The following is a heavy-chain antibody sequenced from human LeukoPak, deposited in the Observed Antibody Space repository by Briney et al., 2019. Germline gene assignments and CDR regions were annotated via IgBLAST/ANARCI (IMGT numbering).Heavy chain of an antibody. CDR3: AKNGDRGAYCTGGTCYPYFYYYMDV. CDR2: ISSSSTYI. Sequence: GGSLRLSCAASGFTFSSYSMNWVRQAPGKGLEWVSSISSSSTYIYYADSVKGRFTISRDNAKNSLYLQMNSLRAEDSAIYYCAKNGDRGAYCTGGTCYPYFYYYMDVWGKGTTVTI. CDR1: GFTFSSYS. V-gene: IGHV3-21*04. D-gene: IGHD2-15*01. J-gene: IGHJ6*03.